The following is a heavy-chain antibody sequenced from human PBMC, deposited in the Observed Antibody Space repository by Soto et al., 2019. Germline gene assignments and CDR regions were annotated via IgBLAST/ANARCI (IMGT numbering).Heavy chain of an antibody. CDR3: AQREYSSGWYKDY. D-gene: IGHD6-19*01. CDR1: GGSFSGYY. J-gene: IGHJ4*02. Sequence: QVQLQQWGAGLLKPSETLSLTCAVYGGSFSGYYWSWIRQPPGKGLEWIGEINHSGSTNYNPSLKSRVTISVDTSRNQFSLKLSSVTAADTAVYYCAQREYSSGWYKDYWGQGTLVTVSS. V-gene: IGHV4-34*01. CDR2: INHSGST.